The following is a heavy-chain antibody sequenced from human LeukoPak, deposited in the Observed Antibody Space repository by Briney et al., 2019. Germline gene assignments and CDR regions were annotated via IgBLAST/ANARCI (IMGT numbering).Heavy chain of an antibody. Sequence: PGRSLRLSCAASGFTFSSYSMNWFRQAPGKRLSSPPAISSSSRYIYYADSVKVRFTISRDNAKNSLYLQMNNLRAEDTAVYYCARHFYSSGSYQDYWGQGTLVTVSS. D-gene: IGHD6-19*01. V-gene: IGHV3-21*01. CDR3: ARHFYSSGSYQDY. J-gene: IGHJ4*02. CDR1: GFTFSSYS. CDR2: ISSSSRYI.